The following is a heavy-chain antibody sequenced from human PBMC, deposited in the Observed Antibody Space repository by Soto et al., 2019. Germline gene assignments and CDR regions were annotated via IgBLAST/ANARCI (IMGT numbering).Heavy chain of an antibody. V-gene: IGHV3-23*01. CDR2: ITNSGNT. CDR1: GFTFSSHA. J-gene: IGHJ4*02. CDR3: AKRELPGISGWGYYFDF. D-gene: IGHD3-10*01. Sequence: GGSLRLSCAASGFTFSSHAMSWVRQAPGKGLEWVSHITNSGNTYYADSVKGRFTISRDNSKNTLCLQMNSLRAEDTAVYYCAKRELPGISGWGYYFDFWGQGITVTVSS.